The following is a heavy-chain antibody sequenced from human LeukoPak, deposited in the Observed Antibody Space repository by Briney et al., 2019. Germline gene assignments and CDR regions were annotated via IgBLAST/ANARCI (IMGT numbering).Heavy chain of an antibody. D-gene: IGHD4-17*01. CDR2: IYYSGST. J-gene: IGHJ4*02. Sequence: PSETLSLTCTVSDDSISSSSYYWGWIRQPPGKGLEWIGSIYYSGSTYYNPSLKSRVTISVDTSKNQLSLKLSSVTAADTAVYYCARDLGYGDSFDYWGQGTLVTVSS. CDR3: ARDLGYGDSFDY. V-gene: IGHV4-39*07. CDR1: DDSISSSSYY.